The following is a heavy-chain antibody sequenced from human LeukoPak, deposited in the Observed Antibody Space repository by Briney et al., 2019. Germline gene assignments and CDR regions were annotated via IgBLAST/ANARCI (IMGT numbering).Heavy chain of an antibody. CDR1: GYTFTSYD. J-gene: IGHJ4*02. D-gene: IGHD3-16*01. Sequence: ASLKVSCKASGYTFTSYDINWVRQATAQELEWMGWMNPNSGNTGYAQKFQGRGTMTRNTSISTAYMELSSLRSEDTAVYHCARGRRLRLGELFFYWGEGTLVTVSS. CDR2: MNPNSGNT. CDR3: ARGRRLRLGELFFY. V-gene: IGHV1-8*01.